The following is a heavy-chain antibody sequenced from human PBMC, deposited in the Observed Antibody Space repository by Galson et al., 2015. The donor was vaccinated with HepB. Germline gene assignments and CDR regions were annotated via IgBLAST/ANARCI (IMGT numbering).Heavy chain of an antibody. J-gene: IGHJ4*02. CDR2: INPNSGGT. V-gene: IGHV1-2*02. D-gene: IGHD3-10*01. CDR1: GYTFTGYY. Sequence: SVKVSCKASGYTFTGYYMHWVRQAPGQGLEWMGWINPNSGGTDYAQKFQGRVTMTRDTPINTAYMELSRLRSDDTAVFYCARGGLDGVDYWGQGTLVTVSS. CDR3: ARGGLDGVDY.